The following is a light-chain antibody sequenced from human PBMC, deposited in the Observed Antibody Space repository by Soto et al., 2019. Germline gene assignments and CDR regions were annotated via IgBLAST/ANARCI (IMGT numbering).Light chain of an antibody. CDR1: QSVSSSY. CDR3: QHYGNSPALT. Sequence: EVVLTQSPGTLSLSPGERATLSCRASQSVSSSYLAWYQQKPGQAPRLLIYGASSRATGIPDRFSGSGSGTDFTLTISRLEPEDFAVYYCQHYGNSPALTFGGGTKVDIK. CDR2: GAS. V-gene: IGKV3-20*01. J-gene: IGKJ4*01.